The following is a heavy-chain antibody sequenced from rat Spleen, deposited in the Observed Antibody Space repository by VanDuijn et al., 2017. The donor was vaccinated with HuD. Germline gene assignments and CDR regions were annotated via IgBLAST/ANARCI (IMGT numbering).Heavy chain of an antibody. CDR1: GFTFNNYD. D-gene: IGHD1-5*01. CDR2: ISPSGGGT. CDR3: ARRHNGYTDYFDY. Sequence: EVQLVESDGGLVQPGRSLQLSCAASGFTFNNYDMAWVRQTPTKGLEWVASISPSGGGTYYRDSVKGRFTVSRDKAKSTLSLQVDSLRTEDTSTYYCARRHNGYTDYFDYWGQGVMVTVSS. V-gene: IGHV5S23*01. J-gene: IGHJ2*01.